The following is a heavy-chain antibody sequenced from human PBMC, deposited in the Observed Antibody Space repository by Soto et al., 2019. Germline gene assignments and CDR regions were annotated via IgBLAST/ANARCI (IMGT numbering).Heavy chain of an antibody. V-gene: IGHV1-2*02. CDR2: INPDNGDT. J-gene: IGHJ4*02. D-gene: IGHD4-17*01. CDR3: ATRLPSDF. Sequence: ASVKVSCKASGYTFYGYHIFWVREVTGQDLEWVGWINPDNGDTNYAQKFQGRVTMTSDTSISTAYMELTRLTTDDTAVYYCATRLPSDFWGQGTLVTVSS. CDR1: GYTFYGYH.